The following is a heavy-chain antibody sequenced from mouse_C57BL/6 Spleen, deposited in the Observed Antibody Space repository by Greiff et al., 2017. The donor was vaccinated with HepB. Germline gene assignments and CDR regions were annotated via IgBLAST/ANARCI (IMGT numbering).Heavy chain of an antibody. CDR2: INPNNGGT. V-gene: IGHV1-18*01. CDR3: ARGRYDSAWFAY. J-gene: IGHJ3*01. CDR1: GYTFTDYN. D-gene: IGHD2-4*01. Sequence: EVKLVESGPELVKPGASVKIPCKASGYTFTDYNMDWVKQSHGKSLEWIGDINPNNGGTIYNQKFKGKATLTVDKSSSTAYMELRSLTSEDTAVYYCARGRYDSAWFAYWGQGTLVTVSA.